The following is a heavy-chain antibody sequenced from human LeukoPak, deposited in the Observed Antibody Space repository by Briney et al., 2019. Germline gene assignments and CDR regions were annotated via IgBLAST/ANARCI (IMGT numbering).Heavy chain of an antibody. D-gene: IGHD3-22*01. J-gene: IGHJ3*02. Sequence: ASVKVSXKASGYTFTSYDINWVRQATGQGLEWMGRMNPNSGNTGYAQKFQGRVTMTRNTSISTAYMELSSLRSEDTAVYYCARHYYDSSGAAFDIWGQGTMVTVSS. V-gene: IGHV1-8*01. CDR3: ARHYYDSSGAAFDI. CDR2: MNPNSGNT. CDR1: GYTFTSYD.